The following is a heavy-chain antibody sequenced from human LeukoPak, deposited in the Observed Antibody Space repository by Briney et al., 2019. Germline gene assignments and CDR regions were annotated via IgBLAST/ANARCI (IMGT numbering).Heavy chain of an antibody. J-gene: IGHJ3*02. CDR3: AREDDAFDI. CDR1: GFTFSSYA. V-gene: IGHV3-30-3*01. CDR2: ISYDGSNK. Sequence: PGRSLRLSCAASGFTFSSYAMHWVRQAQGKGLEWVAVISYDGSNKYYADSVKGRFTISRDNSKNTLYLQMNSLRAEDTAVYYCAREDDAFDIWGQGTMVTVSS.